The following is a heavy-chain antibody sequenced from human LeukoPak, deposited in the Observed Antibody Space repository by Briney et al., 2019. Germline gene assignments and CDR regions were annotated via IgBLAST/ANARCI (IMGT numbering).Heavy chain of an antibody. CDR1: DTLTDDQ. CDR2: INPSNGDP. CDR3: ATMRGFRPPSYVFLMDV. D-gene: IGHD3-10*02. Sequence: ASVKVSCKGDTLTDDQVHWVRPAPGQGLEWMGWINPSNGDPHYAEKFQGRVTMTRDTSLSMAYMELNSLRSDDTAVYYCATMRGFRPPSYVFLMDVWGQGTTVTVSS. V-gene: IGHV1-2*02. J-gene: IGHJ6*02.